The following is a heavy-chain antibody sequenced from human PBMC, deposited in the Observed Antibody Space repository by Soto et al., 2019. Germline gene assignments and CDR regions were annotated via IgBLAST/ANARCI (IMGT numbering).Heavy chain of an antibody. CDR1: GGTFNNYA. CDR2: IIPTFGTG. CDR3: ASFDGTLVRGGRSSPYETAV. Sequence: QVLLVQSGPEVKKPGSSVKVSCKASGGTFNNYAINWVRQAPGKGLEWMGGIIPTFGTGNHAQKFQSRVTITVDGSTTIAYVALNSLRSEDTAIYYCASFDGTLVRGGRSSPYETAVWGQGTTVIVSS. J-gene: IGHJ6*02. V-gene: IGHV1-69*01. D-gene: IGHD3-10*01.